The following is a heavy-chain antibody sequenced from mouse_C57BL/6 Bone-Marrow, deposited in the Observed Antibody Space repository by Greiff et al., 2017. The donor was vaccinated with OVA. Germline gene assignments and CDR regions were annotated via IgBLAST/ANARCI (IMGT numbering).Heavy chain of an antibody. CDR1: GYTFTSYG. D-gene: IGHD1-1*01. Sequence: VKLQESGAELARPGASVKLSCKASGYTFTSYGISWVKQRTGQGLEWIGEIYPRSGNTYYNEKFKGKATLTADKSSSTAYMELRSLTSEDSAVYFCARRGLLRFWYFDVWGTGTTVTVSS. CDR3: ARRGLLRFWYFDV. J-gene: IGHJ1*03. CDR2: IYPRSGNT. V-gene: IGHV1-81*01.